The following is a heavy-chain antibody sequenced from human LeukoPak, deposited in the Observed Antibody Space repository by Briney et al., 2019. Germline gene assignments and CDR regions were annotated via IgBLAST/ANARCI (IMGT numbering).Heavy chain of an antibody. CDR3: ARDSSGYRRFDF. V-gene: IGHV3-48*01. CDR1: GFTFKNHS. CDR2: ISSSSGTI. D-gene: IGHD3-22*01. J-gene: IGHJ4*02. Sequence: GGSLRLSCEASGFTFKNHSMNWVRQAPGRGLEWVSFISSSSGTIYYADSVKGRFTISRDIVDNSLHLLMNSLRADDTAVYHCARDSSGYRRFDFWGQGTLDTVSS.